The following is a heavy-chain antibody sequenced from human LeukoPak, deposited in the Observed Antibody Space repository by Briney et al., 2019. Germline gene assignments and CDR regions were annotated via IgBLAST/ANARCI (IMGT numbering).Heavy chain of an antibody. D-gene: IGHD5-24*01. Sequence: SETLSLTCTVSGGSISSGGYYWSWIRQHPGKGLEWIGYVYYSGSTYYNPSLKSRVTISVDTSKNQFSLKLSSVTAADTAVYYCAAHSRRWLQLYAFDIWGQGTMVTVSS. J-gene: IGHJ3*02. CDR1: GGSISSGGYY. CDR3: AAHSRRWLQLYAFDI. CDR2: VYYSGST. V-gene: IGHV4-31*03.